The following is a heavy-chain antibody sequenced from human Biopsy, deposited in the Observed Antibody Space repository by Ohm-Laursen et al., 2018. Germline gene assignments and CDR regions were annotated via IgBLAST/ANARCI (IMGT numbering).Heavy chain of an antibody. CDR2: ISPKSGGT. Sequence: GSSVKVSCKASGFSFTGYYIHWVRQAPGQGLEWMGWISPKSGGTNYAQKFQGNIPMTKNTSMSTAYMEMSRLRSDVTAVYYCALQSVTQMKNFDYWGQGTLVTVSS. CDR1: GFSFTGYY. V-gene: IGHV1-2*02. D-gene: IGHD2-21*02. J-gene: IGHJ4*02. CDR3: ALQSVTQMKNFDY.